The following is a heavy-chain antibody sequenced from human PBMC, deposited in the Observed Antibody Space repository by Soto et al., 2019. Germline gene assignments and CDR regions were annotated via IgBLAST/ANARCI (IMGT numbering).Heavy chain of an antibody. Sequence: SETLSLTCAVYGGSFSGYYWSWIHQPPGKGLEWIGYIYYSGSTNYNPSLKSRVTISVDTSKNQFSLKLSSVTAADTAVYYCARESGFWSGYDAFDIWGQGTMVTVSS. CDR1: GGSFSGYY. CDR2: IYYSGST. D-gene: IGHD3-3*01. CDR3: ARESGFWSGYDAFDI. V-gene: IGHV4-59*01. J-gene: IGHJ3*02.